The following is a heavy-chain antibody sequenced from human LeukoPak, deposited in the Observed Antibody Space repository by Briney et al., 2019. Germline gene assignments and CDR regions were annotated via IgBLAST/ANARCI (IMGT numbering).Heavy chain of an antibody. CDR3: ARSYSYNYGEVDY. CDR1: GFTFSSYA. CDR2: ISYDGSNK. Sequence: PGRSLRLSCAASGFTFSSYAMHWVRQAPGKGLEWVAVISYDGSNKYYADSVKGRFTISRDNSKNTLYLQKNSLRAEDTAVYYCARSYSYNYGEVDYWGQEPWSPSPQ. D-gene: IGHD5-18*01. V-gene: IGHV3-30-3*01. J-gene: IGHJ4*01.